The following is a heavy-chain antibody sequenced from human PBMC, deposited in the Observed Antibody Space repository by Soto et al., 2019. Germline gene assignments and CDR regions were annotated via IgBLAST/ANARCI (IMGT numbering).Heavy chain of an antibody. Sequence: SETLSLTCTVSGDSISTFYWGWMRQSPGKELEWIGYVYYTASTNYNPSLKSRVTISVDRSKNQFSLKLTSANAADTAVYYCARGRTVRNYADDSSDYFYFFDYWGQGTQVTVSS. J-gene: IGHJ4*02. D-gene: IGHD3-22*01. V-gene: IGHV4-59*01. CDR1: GDSISTFY. CDR3: ARGRTVRNYADDSSDYFYFFDY. CDR2: VYYTAST.